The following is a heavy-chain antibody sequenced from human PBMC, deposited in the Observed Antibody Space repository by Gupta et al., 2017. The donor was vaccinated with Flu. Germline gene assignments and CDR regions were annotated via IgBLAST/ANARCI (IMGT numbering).Heavy chain of an antibody. D-gene: IGHD1-26*01. V-gene: IGHV3-48*03. CDR1: GFTFNTYE. CDR2: ISQRGAT. CDR3: ARGHWDK. Sequence: EVQLVGSGGGLVQPGGSLRISCAISGFTFNTYEMSWVRQAPGRGLEWIACISQRGATYYTDPVRGRFSISRDTANNALYLQMSSLRDEDTAIYYCARGHWDKWGQGTPVTVSS. J-gene: IGHJ4*02.